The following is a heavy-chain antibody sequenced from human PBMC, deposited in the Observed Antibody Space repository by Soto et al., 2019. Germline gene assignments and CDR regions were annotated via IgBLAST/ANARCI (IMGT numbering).Heavy chain of an antibody. J-gene: IGHJ6*02. V-gene: IGHV1-2*04. CDR1: GYTFTGYY. CDR3: VRSGYYDSSGYYYYYGMDV. D-gene: IGHD3-22*01. CDR2: INPNSGGT. Sequence: ASVKVSCKASGYTFTGYYMHWVRQAPGQGLEWMGWINPNSGGTNYAQKFQGWVTMTRDTSISTAYMELSRLRSDDTAVYYCVRSGYYDSSGYYYYYGMDVWGQGTTVTVSS.